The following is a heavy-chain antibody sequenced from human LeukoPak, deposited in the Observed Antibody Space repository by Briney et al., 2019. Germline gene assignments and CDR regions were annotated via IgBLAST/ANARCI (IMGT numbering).Heavy chain of an antibody. CDR2: IESNGLA. D-gene: IGHD3-10*01. Sequence: PGGSLRLSCAASGFTFDDYGMSWVRQAPGKGLMWVSRIESNGLALYADSVRDRFTISRDNAKNTVYLQMNSLRADDTAMYYCARAVTYFYGSVTYDWFESWGQGTLVTVSS. CDR1: GFTFDDYG. J-gene: IGHJ5*01. V-gene: IGHV3-20*04. CDR3: ARAVTYFYGSVTYDWFES.